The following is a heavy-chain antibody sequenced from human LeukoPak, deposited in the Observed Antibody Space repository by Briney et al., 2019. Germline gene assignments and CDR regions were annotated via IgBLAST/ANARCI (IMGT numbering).Heavy chain of an antibody. Sequence: SETLSLTCTVSGGSISSGSYYWSWIRQPAGKGLEWIGRIYTSGSTNYNPSLKSRVTISVDTSKNQFSLKLSSVTAANTAVYYCARYSSSYAFDIWGQGTMVTVSS. CDR2: IYTSGST. V-gene: IGHV4-61*02. CDR1: GGSISSGSYY. CDR3: ARYSSSYAFDI. D-gene: IGHD6-13*01. J-gene: IGHJ3*02.